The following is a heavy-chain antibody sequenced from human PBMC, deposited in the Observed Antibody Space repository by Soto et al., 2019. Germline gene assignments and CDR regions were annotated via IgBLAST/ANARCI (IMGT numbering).Heavy chain of an antibody. V-gene: IGHV3-74*01. J-gene: IGHJ3*02. CDR2: LDSYGDGT. CDR3: GSVFEK. CDR1: GFTFTNYW. Sequence: EVQVVESGGGLVQPGGSLRLSCAAPGFTFTNYWVHWVRQVPGEGLVWVSRLDSYGDGTSYADLVKGRFPISRDNAKNSLYLQMSSLGIEDPAIYYSGSVFEKWGPGTMVTVSS.